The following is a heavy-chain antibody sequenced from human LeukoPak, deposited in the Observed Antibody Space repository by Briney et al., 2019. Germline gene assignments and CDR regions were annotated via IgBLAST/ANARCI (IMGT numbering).Heavy chain of an antibody. V-gene: IGHV4-34*01. D-gene: IGHD3-22*01. Sequence: SETLSLTCAVYGGSFSGYYGRGPRQPPGKGLEWIGEINHSGSTNYNTSLKSRVTISVHTPNNQFSLQLSSVTAAHAAVYYCARIGYYYDSSGPRRNAFDIWGQGTMVTVSS. CDR1: GGSFSGYY. CDR2: INHSGST. CDR3: ARIGYYYDSSGPRRNAFDI. J-gene: IGHJ3*02.